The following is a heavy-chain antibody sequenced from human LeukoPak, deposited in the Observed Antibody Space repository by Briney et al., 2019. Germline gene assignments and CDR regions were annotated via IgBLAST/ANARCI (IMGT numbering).Heavy chain of an antibody. V-gene: IGHV4-61*02. CDR1: GGSISSGSYY. Sequence: PSETLCLTCTVSGGSISSGSYYWIWIRQPAEKGLEWIGRIYTSGSTNYNPSLKSRVTISVDTSKNQFSLKLSSVTAADTAVYYCARDESDGYNSPYYYGMDVWGQGTTVTVSS. D-gene: IGHD5-24*01. J-gene: IGHJ6*02. CDR3: ARDESDGYNSPYYYGMDV. CDR2: IYTSGST.